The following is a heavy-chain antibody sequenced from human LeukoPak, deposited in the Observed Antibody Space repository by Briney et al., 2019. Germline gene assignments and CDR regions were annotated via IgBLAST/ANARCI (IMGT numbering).Heavy chain of an antibody. Sequence: GGSLRLSCAASAFTFSDYSMNWVRQAPGKGLEWISYISGRSSTIYYADSVRGRFTISRDNAKNSMYLQMNSLRAEDTAAYYCARDRLTSGSYFFDYWGQGTLVTVSS. V-gene: IGHV3-48*01. CDR1: AFTFSDYS. D-gene: IGHD1-26*01. CDR3: ARDRLTSGSYFFDY. CDR2: ISGRSSTI. J-gene: IGHJ4*02.